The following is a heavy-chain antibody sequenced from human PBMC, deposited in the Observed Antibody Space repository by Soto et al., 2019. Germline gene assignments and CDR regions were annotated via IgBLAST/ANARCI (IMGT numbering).Heavy chain of an antibody. V-gene: IGHV1-18*01. CDR3: ARDLAAAGPFDC. J-gene: IGHJ4*02. CDR2: ISAYNGNT. Sequence: QVQLVQSGAEVKKPGASVKGSCKASGYTFTNYAFSWVRQAPGQGLEWMGWISAYNGNTNYPQKLQGRVTMTTDTSTSTAYTELRSLRSDDTAVYHCARDLAAAGPFDCWGQGTLVTVSS. D-gene: IGHD6-13*01. CDR1: GYTFTNYA.